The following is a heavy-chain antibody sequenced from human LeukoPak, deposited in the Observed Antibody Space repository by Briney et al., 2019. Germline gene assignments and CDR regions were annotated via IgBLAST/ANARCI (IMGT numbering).Heavy chain of an antibody. CDR1: GGSFSGYY. V-gene: IGHV4-34*01. Sequence: SETLSLTCAVYGGSFSGYYWSWIRQPPGKGLEWIGEINHSGSTNYNPSLKSRVTISVDTSKNQFSLKLSSVTAADTAVYYCARDSPTYYYDSSGYYTYYYGMDVWGQGTTVTVSS. CDR2: INHSGST. J-gene: IGHJ6*02. D-gene: IGHD3-22*01. CDR3: ARDSPTYYYDSSGYYTYYYGMDV.